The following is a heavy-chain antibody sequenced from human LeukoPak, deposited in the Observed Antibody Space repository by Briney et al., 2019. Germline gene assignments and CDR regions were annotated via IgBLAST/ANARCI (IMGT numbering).Heavy chain of an antibody. V-gene: IGHV3-66*01. J-gene: IGHJ5*02. Sequence: PGGSLRLSCAASEFTVSSNYMSWVRQAPGKGLEWVSVIYSGGSTYYADSVKGRFTISRDNSKNTLYLQMNSLRAEDTAVYYCAREYGSGSYLSVDPWGQGTLVTVSS. CDR3: AREYGSGSYLSVDP. D-gene: IGHD3-10*01. CDR2: IYSGGST. CDR1: EFTVSSNY.